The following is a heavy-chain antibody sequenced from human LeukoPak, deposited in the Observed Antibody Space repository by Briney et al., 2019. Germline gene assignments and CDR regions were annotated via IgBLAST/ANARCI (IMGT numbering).Heavy chain of an antibody. D-gene: IGHD3-10*01. V-gene: IGHV4-34*01. Sequence: SETLSLTCAVYGGSFSGYYWSWIRQPPGKGLEWIGEINHSGSTNYNPSLKSRVTISVDTSKNQFSLKLGSVTAADTAVYYCASAPVVVRGFDYWGQGTLVTVSS. CDR1: GGSFSGYY. CDR2: INHSGST. J-gene: IGHJ4*02. CDR3: ASAPVVVRGFDY.